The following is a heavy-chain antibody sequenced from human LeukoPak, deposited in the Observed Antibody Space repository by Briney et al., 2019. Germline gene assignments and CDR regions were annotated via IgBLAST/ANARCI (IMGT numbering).Heavy chain of an antibody. CDR2: ISSSSTI. J-gene: IGHJ4*02. CDR1: GFTFSSYS. CDR3: AREAAGTLGY. V-gene: IGHV3-48*02. D-gene: IGHD6-13*01. Sequence: GGSLRLSCAASGFTFSSYSMNWVRQAPGKGLEWVSYISSSSTIYYADSVKGRFTISRDNAKNSLYLQMNSLRDEDTAVYYCAREAAGTLGYWGQGTLVTASS.